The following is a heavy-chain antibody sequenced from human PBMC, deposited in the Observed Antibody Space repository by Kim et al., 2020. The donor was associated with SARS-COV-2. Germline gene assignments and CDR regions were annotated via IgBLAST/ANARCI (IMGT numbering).Heavy chain of an antibody. J-gene: IGHJ6*02. V-gene: IGHV3-23*01. CDR2: ISGSGGST. CDR1: GFTFSSYA. Sequence: GGSLRLSCAASGFTFSSYAMSWVRQAPGKGLECVSAISGSGGSTYYANSVKGRFTISRDNSKNTLYLQMNSLRAEDMAVYYCAKVVVPAAPRLYYYRMDGWGQGAMVTVSS. CDR3: AKVVVPAAPRLYYYRMDG. D-gene: IGHD2-2*01.